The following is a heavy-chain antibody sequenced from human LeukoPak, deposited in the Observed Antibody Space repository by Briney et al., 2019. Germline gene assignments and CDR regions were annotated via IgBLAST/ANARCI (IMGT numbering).Heavy chain of an antibody. V-gene: IGHV3-48*04. CDR3: ARVGTSGYYYDSSGYGPFDI. D-gene: IGHD3-22*01. CDR1: GFTFSSYW. Sequence: GGSLRLSCAASGFTFSSYWMSWVRQAPGKGLEWVSYISSSSSTIYYADSVKGRFTISRDNAKNSLYLQMNSLRAEDTAVYYCARVGTSGYYYDSSGYGPFDIWGQGTMVTVSS. J-gene: IGHJ3*02. CDR2: ISSSSSTI.